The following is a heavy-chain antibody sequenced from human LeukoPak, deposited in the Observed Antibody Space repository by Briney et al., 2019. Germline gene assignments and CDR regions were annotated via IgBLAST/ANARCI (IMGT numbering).Heavy chain of an antibody. Sequence: GESRKISCKGSGYSFTSYWIGWVRQMPGKGLEWMGIIYPGDSDTRYSPSFQGQVTISADKSISTAYLQWSSLKASDTAMYYCARAGERYYYDSCGYYPWFDPWGQGTLVTVSS. V-gene: IGHV5-51*01. D-gene: IGHD3-22*01. J-gene: IGHJ5*02. CDR2: IYPGDSDT. CDR1: GYSFTSYW. CDR3: ARAGERYYYDSCGYYPWFDP.